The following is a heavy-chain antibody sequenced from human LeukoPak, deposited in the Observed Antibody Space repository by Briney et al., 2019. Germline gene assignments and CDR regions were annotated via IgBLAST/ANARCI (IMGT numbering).Heavy chain of an antibody. CDR1: GFTFSSYG. D-gene: IGHD1/OR15-1a*01. CDR2: IWYDGSNK. Sequence: PGRSLRLSCAASGFTFSSYGMHWVRQAPGKGLEWVAVIWYDGSNKYYADSVKGRFTISRDNSKNTLYLQMNSLRAEDTAVYYCARDRGINWNTRNWSDPWGQGTLVTVSS. V-gene: IGHV3-33*01. J-gene: IGHJ5*02. CDR3: ARDRGINWNTRNWSDP.